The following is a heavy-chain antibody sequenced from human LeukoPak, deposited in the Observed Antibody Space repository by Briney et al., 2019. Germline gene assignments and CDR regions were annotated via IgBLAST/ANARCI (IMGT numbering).Heavy chain of an antibody. V-gene: IGHV1-8*02. CDR3: ARCALGYCSSTPL. J-gene: IGHJ4*02. Sequence: ASVKVSCKASGYTFTSYYMHWVRQAPGQGLEWMGWMNPNSGNTGYAQKFQGRVTMTRNTSISTAYMELSSLRSEDTAVYYCARCALGYCSSTPLWGQGTLVTVSS. CDR2: MNPNSGNT. D-gene: IGHD2-2*01. CDR1: GYTFTSYY.